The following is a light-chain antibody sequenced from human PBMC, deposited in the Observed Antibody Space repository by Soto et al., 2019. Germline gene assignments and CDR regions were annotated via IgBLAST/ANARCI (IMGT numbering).Light chain of an antibody. CDR2: DVG. CDR3: NSYRTVSTYV. Sequence: SALTQPASVSGSPGQSITIACTGTSSDIGGYNFVSWYQQHPGKAPKLLIYDVGNRPSGVSNRFSGSKSGNTASLTISGLQAEDEAHYYCNSYRTVSTYVFGNGTKLTVL. CDR1: SSDIGGYNF. V-gene: IGLV2-14*01. J-gene: IGLJ1*01.